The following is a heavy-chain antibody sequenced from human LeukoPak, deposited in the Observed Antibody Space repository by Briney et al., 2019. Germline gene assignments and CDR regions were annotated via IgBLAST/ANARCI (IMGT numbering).Heavy chain of an antibody. CDR3: PRGLDLWYSSGWPEGHVGFDI. D-gene: IGHD6-19*01. Sequence: ASVYVSCKASGYTFTSYGISWVRQAPGQGLEWMGWICAYNGNKNYAQKLQGRVTKSTDTSTSTAYRELRSLRSDSTAVDYCPRGLDLWYSSGWPEGHVGFDIWGEGTMVTVSS. J-gene: IGHJ3*02. CDR2: ICAYNGNK. CDR1: GYTFTSYG. V-gene: IGHV1-18*01.